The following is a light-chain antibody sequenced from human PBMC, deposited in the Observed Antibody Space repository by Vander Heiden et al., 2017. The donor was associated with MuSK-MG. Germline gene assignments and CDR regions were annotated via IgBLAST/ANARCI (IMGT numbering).Light chain of an antibody. CDR2: ANT. CDR1: SSNIGAGYD. CDR3: QSHDSSVSGSRV. V-gene: IGLV1-40*01. Sequence: QSVLTQPPSVSGAPGQTVTISCTGSSSNIGAGYDVHWYQQLPGKAPRLLIYANTNRPSGVPDRFSASKSGTSASLDITGLQAEDEADYYCQSHDSSVSGSRVFGGGTKLTGL. J-gene: IGLJ3*02.